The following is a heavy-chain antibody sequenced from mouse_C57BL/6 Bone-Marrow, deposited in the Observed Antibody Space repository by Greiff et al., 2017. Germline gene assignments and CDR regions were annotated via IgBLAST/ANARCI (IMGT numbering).Heavy chain of an antibody. Sequence: VQLQQSGPGLVQPSPSLSITCTVSGFSLTSYGVHWVRQPPGQGLEWLGVIWSGGSTDYNAAFISRLSISKDNSKSQVFFKMNSLQSDDTAIYYCASTVVATDWYFDVWGTGTTVTVSS. CDR2: IWSGGST. J-gene: IGHJ1*03. CDR1: GFSLTSYG. V-gene: IGHV2-4*01. D-gene: IGHD1-1*01. CDR3: ASTVVATDWYFDV.